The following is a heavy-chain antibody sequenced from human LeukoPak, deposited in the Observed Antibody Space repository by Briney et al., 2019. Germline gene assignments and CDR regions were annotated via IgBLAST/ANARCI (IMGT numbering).Heavy chain of an antibody. Sequence: SETLSLTCTVSGGSVSSGSYYWSWIRQPPGKGLEWIGYIYYSGSTNYNPSLKSRVTISVDTSKNQFSLKLSSVTAADTAVYYCARVRSHYHFDYWGQGTLVTVSS. CDR2: IYYSGST. J-gene: IGHJ4*02. CDR3: ARVRSHYHFDY. V-gene: IGHV4-61*01. CDR1: GGSVSSGSYY. D-gene: IGHD3-10*01.